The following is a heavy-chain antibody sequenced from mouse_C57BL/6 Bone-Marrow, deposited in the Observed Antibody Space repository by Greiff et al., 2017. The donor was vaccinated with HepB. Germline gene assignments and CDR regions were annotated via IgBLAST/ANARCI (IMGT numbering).Heavy chain of an antibody. D-gene: IGHD1-1*01. CDR3: ARSMYYYGSTYWYFVV. CDR2: IYPRDGST. Sequence: QVQLQQSGPELVKPGASVKLSCKASGYTFTSYDINWVKQRPGQGLEWIGWIYPRDGSTKYNEKFKGKATLTVDTSSSTAYMELHSLTSEDSAVYFCARSMYYYGSTYWYFVVWGTGTTVTVSS. V-gene: IGHV1-85*01. CDR1: GYTFTSYD. J-gene: IGHJ1*03.